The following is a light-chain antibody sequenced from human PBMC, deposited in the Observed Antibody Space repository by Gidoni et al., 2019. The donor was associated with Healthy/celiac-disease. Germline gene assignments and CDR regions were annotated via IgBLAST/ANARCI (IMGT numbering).Light chain of an antibody. CDR1: QSVLYSSNNKNY. J-gene: IGKJ1*01. Sequence: DIVMTQSPDSLAVSLGERATINCNSSQSVLYSSNNKNYLAWYQQKPGQPPKLLIYWASTRESGVPDRLSGSGSGKDFTLTISSLKAEEVAVYYCQQYYSTPWTFGQXTKVEIK. CDR3: QQYYSTPWT. CDR2: WAS. V-gene: IGKV4-1*01.